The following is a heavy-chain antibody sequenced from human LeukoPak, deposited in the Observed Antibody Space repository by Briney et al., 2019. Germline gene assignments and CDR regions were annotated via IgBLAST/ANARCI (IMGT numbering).Heavy chain of an antibody. CDR3: AKDKGEGFDY. V-gene: IGHV3-9*01. CDR1: GFTFDDYA. D-gene: IGHD2-21*01. CDR2: ISWNSGSI. Sequence: PGGSLRLSCAASGFTFDDYAMHWVRQAPGKGLEWVSGISWNSGSIGYADSVKGRFTIPRDNAKNSLYLQMNSLRAEDTALYYCAKDKGEGFDYWGQGTLVTVSP. J-gene: IGHJ4*02.